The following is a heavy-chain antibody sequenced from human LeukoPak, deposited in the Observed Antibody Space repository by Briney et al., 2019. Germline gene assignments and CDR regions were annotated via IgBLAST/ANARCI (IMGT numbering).Heavy chain of an antibody. Sequence: ASVKVSCKASGYTFTSYSISWVRQAPGQGLERMGWISVYNGNTNYAQKLQGRVTMTTDTSTSTAYMELRSLRSDDTAIYYCARNHGGALQNFDYWGQGTLVTVSS. CDR2: ISVYNGNT. D-gene: IGHD3-16*01. V-gene: IGHV1-18*01. J-gene: IGHJ4*02. CDR1: GYTFTSYS. CDR3: ARNHGGALQNFDY.